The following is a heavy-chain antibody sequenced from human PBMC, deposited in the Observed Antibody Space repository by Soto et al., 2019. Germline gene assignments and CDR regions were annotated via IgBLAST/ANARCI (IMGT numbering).Heavy chain of an antibody. Sequence: LRLSCAASGFTFSRYGMNWLRQAPGKGLEWVASISSSTSYVYYADSVKGRFSTSRDNAKNILYLEMYGLRTEDTAVYYCARDPYEGRVGNWFESWGQGTLVTVSS. CDR3: ARDPYEGRVGNWFES. J-gene: IGHJ5*01. CDR2: ISSSTSYV. V-gene: IGHV3-21*06. CDR1: GFTFSRYG. D-gene: IGHD5-12*01.